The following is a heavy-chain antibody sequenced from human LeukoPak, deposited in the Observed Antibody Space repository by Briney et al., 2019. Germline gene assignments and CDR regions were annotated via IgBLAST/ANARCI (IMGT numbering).Heavy chain of an antibody. J-gene: IGHJ6*04. Sequence: SETLSLTCAVYGGSFSGYYWSWIRQPPGKGLEWVGEINDSGSTNYNPSLKSRVTISVDTSKNQFSLKLSSVTAADTAVYYCVRGSTVVPAASTTYGMDVWGKGTTVTVSS. CDR1: GGSFSGYY. CDR2: INDSGST. CDR3: VRGSTVVPAASTTYGMDV. D-gene: IGHD2-2*01. V-gene: IGHV4-34*01.